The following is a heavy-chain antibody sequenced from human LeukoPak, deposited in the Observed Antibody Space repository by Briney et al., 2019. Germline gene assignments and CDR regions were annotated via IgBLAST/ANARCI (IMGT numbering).Heavy chain of an antibody. Sequence: ASVKVSCKTSGYTFTSYDINWVRQATGQGLEWMGWISAYNGNTNYAQKLQGRVTMTTDTSTSTAYMELRSLRSDDTAVYYCARLDHAYYFDYWGQGTLVTVSS. CDR3: ARLDHAYYFDY. D-gene: IGHD3-16*01. V-gene: IGHV1-18*01. J-gene: IGHJ4*02. CDR2: ISAYNGNT. CDR1: GYTFTSYD.